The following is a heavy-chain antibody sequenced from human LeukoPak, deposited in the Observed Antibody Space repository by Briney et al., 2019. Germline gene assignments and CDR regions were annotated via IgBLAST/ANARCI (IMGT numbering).Heavy chain of an antibody. V-gene: IGHV4-34*01. Sequence: SETLSLTCAVYGGSFSGYYWSWIRQPPGKGLEWIGEINHSGSTNYNPSLKSRVTISVDTSKNQFSLKLSSVTATDTAVYYCAHGYCSSTSCRGNCFDPRGQGTLVTVSS. CDR1: GGSFSGYY. J-gene: IGHJ5*02. CDR2: INHSGST. CDR3: AHGYCSSTSCRGNCFDP. D-gene: IGHD2-2*01.